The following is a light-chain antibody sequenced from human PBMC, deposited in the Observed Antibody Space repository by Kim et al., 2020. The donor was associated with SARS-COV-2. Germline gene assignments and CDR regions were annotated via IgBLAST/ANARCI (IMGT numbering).Light chain of an antibody. V-gene: IGLV1-47*01. CDR2: TKD. CDR3: ATWDDRLLGPV. J-gene: IGLJ3*02. Sequence: GQRFTVSVSGSSSNVGSNELYWYQHRPGAAPNLLIYTKDQRPSGVPDRFSGSKSDTAASLAISGLRSEDEAGYSCATWDDRLLGPVFGGGTQLTVL. CDR1: SSNVGSNE.